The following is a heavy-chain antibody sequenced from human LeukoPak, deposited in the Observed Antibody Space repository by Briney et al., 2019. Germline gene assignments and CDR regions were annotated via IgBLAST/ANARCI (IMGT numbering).Heavy chain of an antibody. J-gene: IGHJ6*02. Sequence: GGSLRLSCAASGFTFSSYAMSWVRQAPGKGLEWVSYISTSSSTIYYADSVKGRFTISRDNAKNSLYLQMNSLRAEDTAVYYCARDLRYSSSFYGMDVWGQGTTVTVSS. D-gene: IGHD6-6*01. CDR1: GFTFSSYA. CDR3: ARDLRYSSSFYGMDV. CDR2: ISTSSSTI. V-gene: IGHV3-48*01.